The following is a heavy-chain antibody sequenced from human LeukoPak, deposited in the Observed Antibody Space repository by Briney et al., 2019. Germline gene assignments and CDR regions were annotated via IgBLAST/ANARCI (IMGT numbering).Heavy chain of an antibody. J-gene: IGHJ4*02. CDR2: ISYDGSNK. Sequence: GRSLRLSCAASGFTFSSYGMHWVRQAPGKGLEWVAVISYDGSNKYYADSVKGRFTISRDNSKNTLYLQMNSLRAEDTAVYYCAKGIVGASHLDYRGQGTLVTVSS. V-gene: IGHV3-30*18. CDR3: AKGIVGASHLDY. D-gene: IGHD1-26*01. CDR1: GFTFSSYG.